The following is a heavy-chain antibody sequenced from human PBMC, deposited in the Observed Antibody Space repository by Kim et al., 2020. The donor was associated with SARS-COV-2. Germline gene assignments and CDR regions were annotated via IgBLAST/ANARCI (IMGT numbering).Heavy chain of an antibody. CDR3: ARGDTIFGVVINAFDI. CDR2: IYYSGST. D-gene: IGHD3-3*01. CDR1: GGSISSGGYY. V-gene: IGHV4-31*03. Sequence: SXTLSLTCTVSGGSISSGGYYWSWIRQHXGXGLEWIGYIYYSGSTYYNPSLKSRVTISVDTSKNQFSLKLSSVTAADTAVYYCARGDTIFGVVINAFDIXGQXTMVTVSS. J-gene: IGHJ3*02.